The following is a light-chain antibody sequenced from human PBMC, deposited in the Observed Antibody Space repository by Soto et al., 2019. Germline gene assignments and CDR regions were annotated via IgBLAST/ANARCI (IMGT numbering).Light chain of an antibody. J-gene: IGLJ1*01. CDR2: GNS. V-gene: IGLV1-40*01. CDR3: QSYDSSLSAYV. Sequence: QSVLTQPPSVSGAPGQRVTISCTGSSSNIGAGYDVHWYQQLPGTAPKLLIYGNSNRPSGVPDRFSGSKSGTSACLAITGLLAEDVDDYYCQSYDSSLSAYVFGTGTKVTVL. CDR1: SSNIGAGYD.